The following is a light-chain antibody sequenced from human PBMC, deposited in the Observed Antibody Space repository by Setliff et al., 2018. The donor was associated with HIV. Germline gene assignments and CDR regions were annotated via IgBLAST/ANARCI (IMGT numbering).Light chain of an antibody. V-gene: IGLV2-18*02. CDR1: SSEVGSCDC. J-gene: IGLJ1*01. CDR3: SSSTDSNTFV. Sequence: QSALTQPPSVSGSPGQSVTIPCTGTSSEVGSCDCVSWYQQFPGTAPKLLLYEVNYRPSGVPARFSGSKSGITASLTISGLQPEDEADYYCSSSTDSNTFVFGTGTKGTVL. CDR2: EVN.